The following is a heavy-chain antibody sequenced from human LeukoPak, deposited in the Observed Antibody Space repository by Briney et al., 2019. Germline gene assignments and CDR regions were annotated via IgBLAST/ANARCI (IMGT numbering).Heavy chain of an antibody. CDR2: ISGSGGST. J-gene: IGHJ4*02. CDR1: GFTFSSFA. CDR3: ARRCGSTCFDY. V-gene: IGHV3-23*01. D-gene: IGHD6-13*01. Sequence: GGSLRLFCAASGFTFSSFAMSWVCQAPGEGLEWVSGISGSGGSTYYADSVKGRFTISRDNSKNTLYLQMNALRAEDTAIYYCARRCGSTCFDYWGQGTLVTVSS.